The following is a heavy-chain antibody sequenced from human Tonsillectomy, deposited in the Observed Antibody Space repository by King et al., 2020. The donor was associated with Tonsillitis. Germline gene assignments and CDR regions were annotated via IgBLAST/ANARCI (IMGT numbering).Heavy chain of an antibody. J-gene: IGHJ4*02. Sequence: VQLVQSGGGVVQPGRSLRLSCAASRFTFSSYGMHWGRQAPGKGLEWGAVIWYYGSNKYYADSVKGRFTISRDNSKNPLYLQMNSLRAEDTAVYYCARAGIAVAEPPDYWGQGTLVTVSS. CDR3: ARAGIAVAEPPDY. D-gene: IGHD6-19*01. CDR1: RFTFSSYG. CDR2: IWYYGSNK. V-gene: IGHV3-33*08.